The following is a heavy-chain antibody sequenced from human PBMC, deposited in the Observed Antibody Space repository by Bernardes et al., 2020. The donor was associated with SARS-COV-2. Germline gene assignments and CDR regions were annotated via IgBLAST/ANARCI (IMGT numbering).Heavy chain of an antibody. CDR2: ITGTGAST. D-gene: IGHD6-19*01. J-gene: IGHJ5*02. CDR3: AGGWPNWFDP. V-gene: IGHV3-23*01. Sequence: AGALFLSCAASGFTFSSYTMSWVRQVPGKGLEWVSVITGTGASTYYADSVKGRFTISRDNSKNTVSVQMNSLRAEDTAIYYCAGGWPNWFDPWDQGTLVTVSS. CDR1: GFTFSSYT.